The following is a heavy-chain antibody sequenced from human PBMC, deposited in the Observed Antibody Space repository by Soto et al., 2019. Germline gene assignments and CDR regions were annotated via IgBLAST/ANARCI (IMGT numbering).Heavy chain of an antibody. V-gene: IGHV1-69*01. J-gene: IGHJ6*02. CDR2: SITIFGTS. D-gene: IGHD2-15*01. CDR3: ARSQGGSSSLDIYYYYYYGMDV. Sequence: QVQLVQYGAEVKKPGSSVKVSCKAPGGTFSSYSISWVRQAPGQGLEWMGGSITIFGTSKYAQKFQGRVTITADESTSTGYMELSSLRSEDTAVYYCARSQGGSSSLDIYYYYYYGMDVWGQGTTVNVSS. CDR1: GGTFSSYS.